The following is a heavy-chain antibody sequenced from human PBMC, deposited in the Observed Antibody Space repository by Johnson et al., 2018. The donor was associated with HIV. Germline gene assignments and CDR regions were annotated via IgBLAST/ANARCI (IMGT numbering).Heavy chain of an antibody. D-gene: IGHD3-10*01. V-gene: IGHV3-11*04. J-gene: IGHJ3*02. CDR3: ARAPEVRGIDAFDI. Sequence: QMLLVESGGGLVNPGGSLRLSCAASGFTFSDYYMSWIRQAPGKGLEWVSYITSSGNTVYYADSVKGRFTISRDNAKNSLYLQINILTAEDTAVYYCARAPEVRGIDAFDIWGQGTMVTVS. CDR1: GFTFSDYY. CDR2: ITSSGNTV.